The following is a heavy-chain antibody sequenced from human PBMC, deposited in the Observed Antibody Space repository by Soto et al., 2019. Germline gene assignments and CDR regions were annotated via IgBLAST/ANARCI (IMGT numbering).Heavy chain of an antibody. V-gene: IGHV4-4*02. CDR1: GGSISSSNW. Sequence: PSETLSLTCAVSGGSISSSNWWSWVRQPPGKGLEWIGEIYHSGSTNYNPSLKSRVTISVDKSKNQFSLKLGSVTAADTAVYYCARFSSGWYYAFDIWGQGTMVTVSS. CDR3: ARFSSGWYYAFDI. J-gene: IGHJ3*02. D-gene: IGHD6-19*01. CDR2: IYHSGST.